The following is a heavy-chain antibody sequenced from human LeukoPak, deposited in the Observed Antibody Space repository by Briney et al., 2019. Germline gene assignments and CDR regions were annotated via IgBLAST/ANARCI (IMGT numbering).Heavy chain of an antibody. CDR1: GDSISSGGYY. V-gene: IGHV4-31*03. D-gene: IGHD3-16*01. Sequence: SETLSITCTVSGDSISSGGYYWSWIRQHPGKGLEWIGYIYYSGSTYYSPSLKSRVTISVDTSKIQFSLNLRSVAAADTAVYYCARTLYDHYWYFDLWGRGTLVTVSS. CDR3: ARTLYDHYWYFDL. J-gene: IGHJ2*01. CDR2: IYYSGST.